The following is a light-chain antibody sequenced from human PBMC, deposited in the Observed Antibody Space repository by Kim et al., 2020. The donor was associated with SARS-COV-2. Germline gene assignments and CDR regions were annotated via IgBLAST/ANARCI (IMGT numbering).Light chain of an antibody. CDR2: GAS. CDR1: QSVTSNY. CDR3: EQCGISGWT. J-gene: IGKJ1*01. Sequence: EIVLTQSPGTLSLSPGERATLSCRASQSVTSNYLAWYQQKPGQPPRLLIYGASSRAGGLPDRFSGSGSGTDFTLTIIRLGPEEFAVYYCEQCGISGWTFGQGTKGEIK. V-gene: IGKV3-20*01.